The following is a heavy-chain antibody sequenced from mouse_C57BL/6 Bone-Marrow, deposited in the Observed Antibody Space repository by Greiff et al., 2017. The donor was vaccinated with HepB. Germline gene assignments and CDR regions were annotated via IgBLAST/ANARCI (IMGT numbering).Heavy chain of an antibody. Sequence: QVQLQQSGAELVKPGASVKISCKASGYAFSSYWMNWVKQRPGKGLEWIGQIYPGDGDTNYNGKFKGKATLTADKSSSPAYMQLSSLTSEDSAVYFCAREGYYGSSYGYFDVWGTGTTVTVSS. D-gene: IGHD1-1*01. CDR1: GYAFSSYW. J-gene: IGHJ1*03. CDR3: AREGYYGSSYGYFDV. CDR2: IYPGDGDT. V-gene: IGHV1-80*01.